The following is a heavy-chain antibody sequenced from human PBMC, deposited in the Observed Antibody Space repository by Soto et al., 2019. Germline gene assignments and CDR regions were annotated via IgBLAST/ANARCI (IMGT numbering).Heavy chain of an antibody. V-gene: IGHV3-49*04. D-gene: IGHD4-17*01. CDR3: TSMTTVTTVGMDV. Sequence: EVQLVESGGGLVQPGRSLRLSCTASGFTFGDYAMSWVRQAPGKGLEWVGFIRSKAYGGTTEYAASVKGRFTISRDDSKSIAYLQMNSLKTEDTAVYYCTSMTTVTTVGMDVWGQGTTVTVSS. J-gene: IGHJ6*02. CDR1: GFTFGDYA. CDR2: IRSKAYGGTT.